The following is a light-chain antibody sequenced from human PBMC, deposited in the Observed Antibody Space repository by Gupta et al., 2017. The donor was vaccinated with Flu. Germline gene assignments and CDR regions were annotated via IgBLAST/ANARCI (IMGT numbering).Light chain of an antibody. J-gene: IGLJ1*01. V-gene: IGLV1-40*01. CDR2: RNT. CDR1: GSTFVPDYE. CDR3: PSCESSLNGFV. Sequence: VTISCTGSGSTFVPDYEVHWYQQFPGTAPRLLISRNTIRRSGVPDRFSASRSGTSASLAINELQAEDEADSYCPSCESSLNGFVFGAGTKMTVL.